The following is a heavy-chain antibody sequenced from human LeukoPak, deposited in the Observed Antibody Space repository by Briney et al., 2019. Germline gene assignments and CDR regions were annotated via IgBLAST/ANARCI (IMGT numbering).Heavy chain of an antibody. CDR3: AKDDLLCLEGGTCYGDYYYYMDV. CDR2: IRYDGSNK. V-gene: IGHV3-30*02. CDR1: GFTFSSYG. D-gene: IGHD2-21*01. Sequence: GGSLRLSCAASGFTFSSYGMHWVRQAPGKGLEWVAFIRYDGSNKSYSDSVKGRFTISRDNSKNTLYVQMNSLRAEDTAVYYCAKDDLLCLEGGTCYGDYYYYMDVWGKGTTVTVSS. J-gene: IGHJ6*03.